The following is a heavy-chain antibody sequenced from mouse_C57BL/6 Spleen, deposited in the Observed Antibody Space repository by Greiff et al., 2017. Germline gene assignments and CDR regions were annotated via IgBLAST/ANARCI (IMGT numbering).Heavy chain of an antibody. Sequence: QVQLQQPGAELVKPGASVKLSCKASGYTFTSYWMQWVKQRPGQGLEWIGEIDPSDSYTNYNQKFKGKATLTVDTSSSTAYMQISSLTSEDSAVYYCARADYDYDDPFAYWGQGTLVTVSA. CDR2: IDPSDSYT. CDR3: ARADYDYDDPFAY. D-gene: IGHD2-4*01. CDR1: GYTFTSYW. V-gene: IGHV1-50*01. J-gene: IGHJ3*01.